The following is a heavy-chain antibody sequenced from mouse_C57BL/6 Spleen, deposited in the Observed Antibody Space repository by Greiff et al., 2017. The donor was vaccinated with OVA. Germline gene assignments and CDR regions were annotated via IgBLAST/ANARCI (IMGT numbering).Heavy chain of an antibody. CDR1: GYTFTSYG. CDR3: ARSYDYDQAWFAY. D-gene: IGHD2-4*01. V-gene: IGHV1-81*01. J-gene: IGHJ3*01. Sequence: LVESGAELARPGASVKLSCKASGYTFTSYGISWVKQRPGQGLEWIGEIYPRSGNTYYNEKFKGKATLTADKSSSTAYMELRSLTSEDSAVYFCARSYDYDQAWFAYWGQGTLVTVSA. CDR2: IYPRSGNT.